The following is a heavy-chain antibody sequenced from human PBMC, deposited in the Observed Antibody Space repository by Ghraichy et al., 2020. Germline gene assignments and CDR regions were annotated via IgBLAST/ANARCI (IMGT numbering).Heavy chain of an antibody. CDR2: INQDGSGT. CDR1: GFTFSIYW. CDR3: LTLGQEGYYGSGTHFGY. J-gene: IGHJ4*02. V-gene: IGHV3-7*01. Sequence: LNISCAASGFTFSIYWMTWVRQAPGEGLEWLANINQDGSGTYYVGSVKGRFTISRDNAKSSLYLQMNSLRVEDTAVYYCLTLGQEGYYGSGTHFGYWGQGTLVTVSS. D-gene: IGHD3-10*01.